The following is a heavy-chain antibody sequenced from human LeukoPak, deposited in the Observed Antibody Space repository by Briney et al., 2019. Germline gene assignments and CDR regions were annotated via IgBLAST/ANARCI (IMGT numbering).Heavy chain of an antibody. V-gene: IGHV1-69*13. D-gene: IGHD3-10*01. CDR3: ARGRMVRRGAIGGYFDY. J-gene: IGHJ4*02. Sequence: GASVKVSCKASGGTFSSYAISWVRQAPGQGLEWMGGIIPIFGTANYAQKFQGRVTITADESTSTAYMELSSLRSEDTAVYYCARGRMVRRGAIGGYFDYWGQGTLVTVSS. CDR1: GGTFSSYA. CDR2: IIPIFGTA.